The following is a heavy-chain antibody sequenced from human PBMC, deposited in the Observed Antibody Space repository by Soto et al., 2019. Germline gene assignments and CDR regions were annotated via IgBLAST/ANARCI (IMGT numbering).Heavy chain of an antibody. CDR1: GGSFSGYY. V-gene: IGHV4-34*01. CDR2: INHSGST. Sequence: PSETLSLTCAVYGGSFSGYYWSWIRQPPGKGLEWIGEINHSGSTNYNPSLKSRVTISVDTSKNQFSLKLSSVTAADTAVYYCARGGIVVVPAAHLEYWGQGTLVTVSS. J-gene: IGHJ4*02. D-gene: IGHD2-2*01. CDR3: ARGGIVVVPAAHLEY.